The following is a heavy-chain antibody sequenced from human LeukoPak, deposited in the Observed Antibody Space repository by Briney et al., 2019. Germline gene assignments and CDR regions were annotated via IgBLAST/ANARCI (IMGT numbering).Heavy chain of an antibody. V-gene: IGHV4-30-4*01. CDR3: ARDNDDGDYVGWFDP. CDR2: IYYSGTT. Sequence: SETLSLTCTVSGASITSGFYYWSWLRQSPGKGLEWIGYIYYSGTTYYSPSLKSRLTVSLDTSKNHLSLKLTSVTAADTAIYYCARDNDDGDYVGWFDPWGQGTLVTVSS. J-gene: IGHJ5*02. D-gene: IGHD4-17*01. CDR1: GASITSGFYY.